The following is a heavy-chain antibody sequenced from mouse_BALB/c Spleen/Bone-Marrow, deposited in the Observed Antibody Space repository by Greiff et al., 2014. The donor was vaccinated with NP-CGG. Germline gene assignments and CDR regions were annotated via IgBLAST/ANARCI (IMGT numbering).Heavy chain of an antibody. CDR2: IAPGSGST. D-gene: IGHD2-14*01. V-gene: IGHV1S41*01. Sequence: DLVKPGASVKLSCKASGYTFTSYWINWIKQRPGQGLEWIGRIAPGSGSTYYNEMFTGKATLTVDTSSSPAYIQLSSLSSEDSAVYFCARREVRREGYYFDYWGQGTTLTVSS. CDR3: ARREVRREGYYFDY. CDR1: GYTFTSYW. J-gene: IGHJ2*01.